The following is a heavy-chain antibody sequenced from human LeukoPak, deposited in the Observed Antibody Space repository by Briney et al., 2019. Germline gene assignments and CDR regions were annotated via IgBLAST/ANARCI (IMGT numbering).Heavy chain of an antibody. CDR3: ASGNNIRYYYYYMDV. V-gene: IGHV3-11*01. CDR1: GFTFSDYY. D-gene: IGHD1/OR15-1a*01. Sequence: GGSLRLSCAASGFTFSDYYMSWIRQAPGKGLEWVSYISSSGSTIYYADSVKGRFTISRDNAKNSLYLQMNSLRAEDTAVYYCASGNNIRYYYYYMDVWGKGTTVTVSS. CDR2: ISSSGSTI. J-gene: IGHJ6*03.